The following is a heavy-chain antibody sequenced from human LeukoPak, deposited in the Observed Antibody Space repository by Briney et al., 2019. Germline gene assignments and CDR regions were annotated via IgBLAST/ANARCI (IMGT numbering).Heavy chain of an antibody. CDR1: GFTFSSYA. J-gene: IGHJ4*02. CDR2: ISESGGTT. V-gene: IGHV3-23*01. Sequence: GGSLRLTCAGSGFTFSSYAMNWVRQAPGKGLEWVSSISESGGTTDYADSVKGRFTISRDNSKNTLYPQMNSLRGEDTAVYFCARQCLINGWGQGSLVTVSS. CDR3: ARQCLING. D-gene: IGHD5/OR15-5a*01.